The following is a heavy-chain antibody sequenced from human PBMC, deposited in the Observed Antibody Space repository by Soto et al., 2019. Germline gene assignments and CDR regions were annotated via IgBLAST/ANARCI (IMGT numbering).Heavy chain of an antibody. V-gene: IGHV4-59*01. CDR1: GSSISSYY. CDR3: ARYKSNYYYGMDV. J-gene: IGHJ6*02. Sequence: SETLSLTCTVSGSSISSYYWSWIRQPPGKGLERIGYIYYSGITNYNPSLKSRVTISVDTSKNQFSLKLSSVTAADTAVYYCARYKSNYYYGMDVWGQGTTVTVSS. CDR2: IYYSGIT. D-gene: IGHD1-20*01.